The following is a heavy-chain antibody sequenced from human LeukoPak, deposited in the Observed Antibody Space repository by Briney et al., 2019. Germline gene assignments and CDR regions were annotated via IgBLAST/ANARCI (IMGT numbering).Heavy chain of an antibody. D-gene: IGHD3-16*01. CDR3: ASLKTTYGGMDY. CDR1: GYTFTSYG. V-gene: IGHV1-69*05. Sequence: ASVKVSCKASGYTFTSYGFSWVRQAPGQGLEWMGGIIPIFGTANYAQKFQGRVTITTDESTSTAYMELSSLRSEDTAVYYCASLKTTYGGMDYWGQGTLVTVSS. J-gene: IGHJ4*02. CDR2: IIPIFGTA.